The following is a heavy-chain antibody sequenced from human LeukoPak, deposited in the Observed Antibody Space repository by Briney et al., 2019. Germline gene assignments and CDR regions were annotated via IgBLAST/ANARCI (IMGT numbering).Heavy chain of an antibody. CDR2: ISSSGSTI. CDR3: ATTQRDIVVVPAALYYFDY. J-gene: IGHJ4*02. D-gene: IGHD2-2*01. V-gene: IGHV3-11*01. CDR1: GFTVSDYY. Sequence: PGGSLRLSCAASGFTVSDYYMSWIRQAPGKGLEWVSYISSSGSTIYYADSVKGRFTISRDNAKNSLYLQMNSLRAEDTAVYYCATTQRDIVVVPAALYYFDYWGQGTLVTVSS.